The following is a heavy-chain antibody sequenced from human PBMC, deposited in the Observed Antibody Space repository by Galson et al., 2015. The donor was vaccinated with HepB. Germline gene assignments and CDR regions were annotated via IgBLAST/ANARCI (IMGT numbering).Heavy chain of an antibody. V-gene: IGHV3-73*01. CDR1: GFTFSSYG. Sequence: SLRLSCAASGFTFSSYGMHWVRQASGKGLEWVGRIRSKANSYATAYAASVKGRFTISRDDSKNTAYLQMNSLKTEDTAVYYCTRLGYGCGGDCVDAFDIWGQGTMVTVSS. D-gene: IGHD2-21*01. CDR2: IRSKANSYAT. CDR3: TRLGYGCGGDCVDAFDI. J-gene: IGHJ3*02.